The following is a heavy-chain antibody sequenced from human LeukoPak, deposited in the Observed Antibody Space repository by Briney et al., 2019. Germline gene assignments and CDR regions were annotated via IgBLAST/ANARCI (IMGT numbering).Heavy chain of an antibody. Sequence: PGGSLRLSCVASGFTFSSYGMHWVRQAPGKGLEWVAVISYDGSNKYYADSVKGRFTISRDNSKNTLYLQMNSLRAEDTAVYYCANLRGTMGYWGQGTLVTVSS. J-gene: IGHJ4*02. CDR2: ISYDGSNK. V-gene: IGHV3-30*18. CDR1: GFTFSSYG. D-gene: IGHD2-8*01. CDR3: ANLRGTMGY.